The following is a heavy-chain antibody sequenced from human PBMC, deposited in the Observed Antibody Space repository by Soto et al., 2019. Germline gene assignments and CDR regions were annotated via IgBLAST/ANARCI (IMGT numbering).Heavy chain of an antibody. V-gene: IGHV3-30*18. D-gene: IGHD6-6*01. CDR1: GFTFSSYG. CDR3: AKDVGYSSSSVYYGMDV. J-gene: IGHJ6*02. CDR2: ISYDGSNK. Sequence: PGGSLRLSCAASGFTFSSYGMHWVRQAPGKGLEWVAVISYDGSNKYYADSVKGRFTISRDNSKNTLYLQMNSLRAEDTAVYYCAKDVGYSSSSVYYGMDVWGQGTTVTVSS.